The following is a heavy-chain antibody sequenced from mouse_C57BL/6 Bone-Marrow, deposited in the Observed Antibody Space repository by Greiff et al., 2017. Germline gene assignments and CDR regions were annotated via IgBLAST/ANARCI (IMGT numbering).Heavy chain of an antibody. CDR1: GYTFTSYW. CDR2: IDPSDSYT. CDR3: ARGSYYDYDDGFAY. J-gene: IGHJ3*01. V-gene: IGHV1-69*01. D-gene: IGHD2-4*01. Sequence: QVQLQQPGAELVMPGASVKLSCKASGYTFTSYWMHWVKLRPGQGLEWIGEIDPSDSYTNYNQKFKGKSTLTVDKSSSTAYMQLSSLTSEDSAVYYCARGSYYDYDDGFAYWGQGTLVTVSA.